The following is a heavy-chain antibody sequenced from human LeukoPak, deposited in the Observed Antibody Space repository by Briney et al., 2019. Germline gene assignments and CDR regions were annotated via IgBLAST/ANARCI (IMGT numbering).Heavy chain of an antibody. D-gene: IGHD6-19*01. CDR3: AGAGYNSAWAYFDY. CDR1: GGSISSYY. J-gene: IGHJ4*02. V-gene: IGHV4-59*01. Sequence: SETLSLTCTVSGGSISSYYWSWIRPPPGKGLEWIGYIYYSGSTNYNPSLKSRVTISVDTSKNQFSLKLGSVTAADTAVYYCAGAGYNSAWAYFDYWGQGTLVTVSS. CDR2: IYYSGST.